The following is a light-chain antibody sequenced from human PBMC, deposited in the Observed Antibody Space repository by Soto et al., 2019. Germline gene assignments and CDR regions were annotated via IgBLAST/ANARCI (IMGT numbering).Light chain of an antibody. CDR2: DAS. J-gene: IGKJ1*01. CDR1: QSISSW. V-gene: IGKV1-5*01. CDR3: QQYENYWT. Sequence: DIQMTPSPSTLSATAGDRVTITCRASQSISSWLAWYQQTPGKAPKLLIYDASNLESGVPSRFSGSGSGTEFTLTISNLQPDDFATYYCQQYENYWTFGQGTKGDIK.